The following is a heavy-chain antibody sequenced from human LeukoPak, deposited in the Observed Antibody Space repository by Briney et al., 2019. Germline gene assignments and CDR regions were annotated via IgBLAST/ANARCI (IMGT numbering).Heavy chain of an antibody. V-gene: IGHV4-30-4*08. J-gene: IGHJ6*02. CDR2: IHPSGRV. D-gene: IGHD1-1*01. CDR3: ARGRVGTSRAYYYYYGMDV. Sequence: KTSQTLSLTCTVSGASFSSGDQYWNWIRQSPGKGLEWIGSIHPSGRVYYNPSLKSRVTISVDTSKNQFSLKLSSVTAADTAVYYCARGRVGTSRAYYYYYGMDVWGQGTTVTVSS. CDR1: GASFSSGDQY.